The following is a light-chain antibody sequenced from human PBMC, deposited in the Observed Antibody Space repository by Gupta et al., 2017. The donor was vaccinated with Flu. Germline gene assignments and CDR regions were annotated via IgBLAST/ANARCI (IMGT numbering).Light chain of an antibody. V-gene: IGLV2-11*01. J-gene: IGLJ1*01. CDR2: DVN. CDR1: SSDVGEYDF. CDR3: CSYPGFHTNV. Sequence: QSALTQPRSVSGSPGQSVTISCTGTSSDVGEYDFVSWYHQHPGKAPKLIIFDVNKRHSGVAYRCSGSKSGTTASLTISGLPADDEADYYCCSYPGFHTNVFGTGTRVTV.